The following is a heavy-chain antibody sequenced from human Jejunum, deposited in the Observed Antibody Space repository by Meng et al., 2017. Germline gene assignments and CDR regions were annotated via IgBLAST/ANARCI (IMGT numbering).Heavy chain of an antibody. CDR1: GFSLNTRGVG. CDR3: AHRLAYSTNYNVGWFDP. Sequence: QTNLKESGPTPAKPTQTLTLTCTFSGFSLNTRGVGVGWIRQPPGKALECLALIYWDNDKRYNPSLKNRLTITKDTSRNQVVLTMTNMDPVDTATYFCAHRLAYSTNYNVGWFDPWGQGTLVTVSS. CDR2: IYWDNDK. V-gene: IGHV2-5*02. D-gene: IGHD6-13*01. J-gene: IGHJ5*02.